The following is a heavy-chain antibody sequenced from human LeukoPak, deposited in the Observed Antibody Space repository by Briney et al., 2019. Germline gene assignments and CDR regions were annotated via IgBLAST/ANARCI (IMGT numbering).Heavy chain of an antibody. Sequence: QPGGSLRLSCAASGFTFSSYAMHWVRRAPGKGLEWVAVISYDGSNKYYADSVKGRFTISRDNSKNTLYLQMNSLRAEDTAVYYCARDQRWQLYYFDYWGQGTLVTVSS. CDR3: ARDQRWQLYYFDY. CDR2: ISYDGSNK. CDR1: GFTFSSYA. J-gene: IGHJ4*02. D-gene: IGHD2-15*01. V-gene: IGHV3-30-3*01.